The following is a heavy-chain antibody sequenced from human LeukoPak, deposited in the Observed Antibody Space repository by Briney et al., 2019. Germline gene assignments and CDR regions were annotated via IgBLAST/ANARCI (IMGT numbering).Heavy chain of an antibody. V-gene: IGHV1-2*02. CDR1: GYTFTGYY. CDR2: INPNSGGT. CDR3: ARDRYCSSTSCSTYYYYYGMDV. D-gene: IGHD2-2*02. J-gene: IGHJ6*02. Sequence: ASVKVSCKASGYTFTGYYMHWVRQAPGQGLEWMGWINPNSGGTNYAQKFQGRVTMTRDTSISTAYMELSRLRSDDTAVYYCARDRYCSSTSCSTYYYYYGMDVWGQGTTVTVSS.